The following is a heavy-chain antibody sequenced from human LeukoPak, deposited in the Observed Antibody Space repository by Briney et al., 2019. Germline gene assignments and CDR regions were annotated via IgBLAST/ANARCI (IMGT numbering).Heavy chain of an antibody. V-gene: IGHV1-69*13. J-gene: IGHJ6*03. CDR2: IIPIFGTA. Sequence: GASVKVSCKASGGTFSSYAISWVRQAPGQGLEWMGGIIPIFGTANYAQKFQGRVTITADESTSTAYMELSSLRSEDTAVYYCARDRGCSGGSCYPAYYYYYMDVWGKGTTVTISS. D-gene: IGHD2-15*01. CDR3: ARDRGCSGGSCYPAYYYYYMDV. CDR1: GGTFSSYA.